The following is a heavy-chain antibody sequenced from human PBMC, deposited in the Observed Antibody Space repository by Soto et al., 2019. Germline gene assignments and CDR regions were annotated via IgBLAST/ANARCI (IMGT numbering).Heavy chain of an antibody. CDR2: IYYSGST. Sequence: QVQLQESGPGLVKPSQTLSLTCTVSGGSISSGGYYWSWIRQHPGNGLEWIGYIYYSGSTYYNPSLKSRVTISVDTSKNQFSLKLSSVTAADTAVYYCARVPTSGSGYYYFDYWGQGTLVTVSS. V-gene: IGHV4-31*03. CDR1: GGSISSGGYY. CDR3: ARVPTSGSGYYYFDY. J-gene: IGHJ4*02. D-gene: IGHD3-3*01.